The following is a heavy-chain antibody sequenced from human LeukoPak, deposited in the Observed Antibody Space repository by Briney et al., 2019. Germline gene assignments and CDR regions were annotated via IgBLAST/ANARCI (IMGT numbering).Heavy chain of an antibody. CDR1: GFTFSSYW. J-gene: IGHJ3*02. D-gene: IGHD2-2*01. V-gene: IGHV3-74*01. Sequence: PGGSLRLSCAASGFTFSSYWMHWVRQAPGKGLVWVSRINSDGSSTSYADSVKGRFTISRDNAKNSLYLQMDSLRAEDTAVYYCAVILGYCSSTSCYYAFDIWGQGTMVTVSS. CDR2: INSDGSST. CDR3: AVILGYCSSTSCYYAFDI.